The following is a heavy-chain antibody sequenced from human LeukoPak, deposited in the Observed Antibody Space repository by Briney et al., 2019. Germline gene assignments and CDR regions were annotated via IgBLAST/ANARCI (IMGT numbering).Heavy chain of an antibody. V-gene: IGHV1-46*01. CDR1: GGTFSSYA. CDR3: ARAPLLWFGELNYGMDV. D-gene: IGHD3-10*01. Sequence: ASVKVSCKASGGTFSSYAISWVRQAPGQGLEWMGIINPSGGSTSYAQKFQGRVTMTRDTSTSTVYMELSSLRSEDTAVYYCARAPLLWFGELNYGMDVWGQGTTVTVSS. CDR2: INPSGGST. J-gene: IGHJ6*02.